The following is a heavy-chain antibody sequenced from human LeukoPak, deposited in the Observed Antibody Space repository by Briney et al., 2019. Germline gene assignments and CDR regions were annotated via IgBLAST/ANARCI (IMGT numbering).Heavy chain of an antibody. V-gene: IGHV4-34*01. CDR3: ARRIAAAGTSIIDY. CDR1: GGSFSGYY. J-gene: IGHJ4*02. CDR2: INHSGST. Sequence: SETLSLTCAVYGGSFSGYYWSWIRQPPGKGLEWIGEINHSGSTNYNPSLKSRVTIPVDTSKNQFSLKLSSVTAADTAVYYCARRIAAAGTSIIDYWGQGTLVTVSS. D-gene: IGHD6-13*01.